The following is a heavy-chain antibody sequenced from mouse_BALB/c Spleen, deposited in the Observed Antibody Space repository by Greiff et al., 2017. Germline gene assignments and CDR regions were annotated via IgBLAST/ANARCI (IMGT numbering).Heavy chain of an antibody. CDR2: ISYSGST. CDR3: ASLYYGFDY. D-gene: IGHD1-1*01. Sequence: EVMLVESGPGLVKPSQSLSLTCTVTGYSITSDYAWNWIRQFPGNKLEWMGYISYSGSTSYNPSLKSRISITRDTSKNQFFLQLNSVTTEDTATYYCASLYYGFDYWGQGTTLTVSS. V-gene: IGHV3-2*02. CDR1: GYSITSDYA. J-gene: IGHJ2*01.